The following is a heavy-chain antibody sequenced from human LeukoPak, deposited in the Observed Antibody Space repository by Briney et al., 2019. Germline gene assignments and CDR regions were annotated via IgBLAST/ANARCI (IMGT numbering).Heavy chain of an antibody. D-gene: IGHD2-15*01. V-gene: IGHV3-43*02. CDR2: ISGDGGST. Sequence: GGSLRLSCAASGFTFDDYAMHWVRQAPGKGLEWVSLISGDGGSTNYADSVKGRFTFSRDNSKSSLYLQMNSLRTEDTALYYCAKADCSGGSCYSGDYWGQGTLVTVSS. CDR1: GFTFDDYA. CDR3: AKADCSGGSCYSGDY. J-gene: IGHJ4*02.